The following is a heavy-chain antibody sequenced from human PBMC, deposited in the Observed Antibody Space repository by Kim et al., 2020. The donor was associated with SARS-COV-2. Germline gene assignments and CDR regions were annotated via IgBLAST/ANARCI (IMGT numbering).Heavy chain of an antibody. Sequence: SETLSLTCTVSGASITSYYWSWVRQPPGKGLEWIGYIHNSGSSNYNPSLKSRVIMSVDTSMNHFSLKLFSVTAADTAVYYCARDIPDRGNTYDFPSWYFDLWGRGTLVSVSS. CDR3: ARDIPDRGNTYDFPSWYFDL. V-gene: IGHV4-59*01. D-gene: IGHD5-18*01. CDR2: IHNSGSS. J-gene: IGHJ2*01. CDR1: GASITSYY.